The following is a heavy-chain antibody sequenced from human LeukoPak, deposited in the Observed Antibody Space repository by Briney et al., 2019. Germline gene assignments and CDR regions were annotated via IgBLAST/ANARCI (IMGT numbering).Heavy chain of an antibody. J-gene: IGHJ6*02. D-gene: IGHD3-22*01. V-gene: IGHV5-51*01. CDR3: ARHVRSGPAYYYDSSPSYGMDV. CDR1: GYTFANYW. Sequence: GESLKISCKGSGYTFANYWIAWVRQMPGKGLEWMGVIYPGDSDTRYSPSFQGQVTISADKSISTAYLQWSSLKASDTAMYYCARHVRSGPAYYYDSSPSYGMDVWGQGTTVTVSS. CDR2: IYPGDSDT.